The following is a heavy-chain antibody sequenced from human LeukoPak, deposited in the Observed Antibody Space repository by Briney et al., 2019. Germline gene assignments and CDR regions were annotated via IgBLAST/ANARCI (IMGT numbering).Heavy chain of an antibody. CDR2: IYYSGST. CDR3: AREGDIVVVVAAPGLMDV. CDR1: GGSISSSSYY. D-gene: IGHD2-15*01. V-gene: IGHV4-39*07. Sequence: PSETLSLTCTVSGGSISSSSYYWGWIRQPPGKGLEWIGSIYYSGSTYYNPSLKSRVTISVDTSKNQFSLKLSSVTAADTAVYYCAREGDIVVVVAAPGLMDVWGKGTTVTVSS. J-gene: IGHJ6*03.